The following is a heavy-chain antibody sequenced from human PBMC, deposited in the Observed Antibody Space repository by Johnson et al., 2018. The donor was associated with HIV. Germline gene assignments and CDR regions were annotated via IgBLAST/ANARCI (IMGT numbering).Heavy chain of an antibody. J-gene: IGHJ3*02. Sequence: QVQLVESGGGLVQPGRSLRLSCAASGFTFSSYAMHWVRQAPGKGLEWVAVISYDGSNKYYADSVKGRFTISRDNSKNTLYLQMNSLRAEDTAVYYCARDPTIAWDLKGDAFDIWGQGTVVTVSS. CDR2: ISYDGSNK. CDR3: ARDPTIAWDLKGDAFDI. V-gene: IGHV3-30*04. D-gene: IGHD1-26*01. CDR1: GFTFSSYA.